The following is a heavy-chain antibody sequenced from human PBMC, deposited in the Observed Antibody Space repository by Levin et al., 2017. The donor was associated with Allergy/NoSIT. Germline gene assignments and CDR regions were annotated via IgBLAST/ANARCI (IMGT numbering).Heavy chain of an antibody. CDR3: TRSAKELWFGDDDYFDY. CDR1: GFTLSSHW. V-gene: IGHV3-74*01. J-gene: IGHJ4*02. CDR2: INSDGTRT. D-gene: IGHD3-10*01. Sequence: QAGGSLRLSCAASGFTLSSHWMHWVRQAPGKGLVWVSRINSDGTRTSYADSVRGRFTISRDNAKNTLYLQINSLRAEDAAVYYCTRSAKELWFGDDDYFDYWGQGTPVTVSS.